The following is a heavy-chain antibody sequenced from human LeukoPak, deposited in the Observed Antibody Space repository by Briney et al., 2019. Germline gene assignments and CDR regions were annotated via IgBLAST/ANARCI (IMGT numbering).Heavy chain of an antibody. CDR3: ARGPRGYYYGSAFDP. CDR1: GGSISSYY. J-gene: IGHJ5*02. V-gene: IGHV4-59*01. Sequence: SETLSLTCTVSGGSISSYYGSWIRQPPGKGLECIGYIYYCGSTNYNPSLKSRVTISVDTSKNQFSLKLSSVTAAATAVYYCARGPRGYYYGSAFDPWGQGTLVTVSS. D-gene: IGHD3-10*01. CDR2: IYYCGST.